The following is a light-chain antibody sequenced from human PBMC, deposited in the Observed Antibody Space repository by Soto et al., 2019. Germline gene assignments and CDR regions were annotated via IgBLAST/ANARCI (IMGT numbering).Light chain of an antibody. V-gene: IGKV1-39*01. J-gene: IGKJ5*01. Sequence: DIQMTQSPSTLSASVGESVTITCRASQSISRWLAWSQQKPGKAPKILIYGASTLQSGVPSRFSGSGSGTDYTLTISSLQPEDFATYYCQQSYRTPTFGQGTRLEI. CDR3: QQSYRTPT. CDR2: GAS. CDR1: QSISRW.